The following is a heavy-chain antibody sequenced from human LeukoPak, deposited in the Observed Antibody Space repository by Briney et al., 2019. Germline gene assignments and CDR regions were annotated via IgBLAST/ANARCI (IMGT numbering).Heavy chain of an antibody. V-gene: IGHV3-7*01. CDR1: GFTFSSYW. CDR3: ARDLVRYNYDTEDS. CDR2: MNEDGSEQ. J-gene: IGHJ4*02. D-gene: IGHD1-1*01. Sequence: GGSLRLPCAASGFTFSSYWMSWVRQAPGKGLEWVANMNEDGSEQYYVDSVKGRFTISRDNAKKSLYLQMNSLRAEDTAVYFCARDLVRYNYDTEDSWGQGTLVTVSS.